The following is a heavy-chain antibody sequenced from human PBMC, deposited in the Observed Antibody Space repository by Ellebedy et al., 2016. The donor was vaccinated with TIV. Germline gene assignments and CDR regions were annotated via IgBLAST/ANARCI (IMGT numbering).Heavy chain of an antibody. J-gene: IGHJ5*02. V-gene: IGHV4-4*07. D-gene: IGHD2-2*01. CDR2: IYTSGST. CDR1: GGSISSYY. CDR3: ALQLPSGWFDP. Sequence: MPSETLSLTCTVSGGSISSYYWSWIRQPAGKRLEWIGRIYTSGSTNYNPSLKSRVTMSVDTSKNQFSLKLSSVTAADTAVYYCALQLPSGWFDPWGQGTLVTVSS.